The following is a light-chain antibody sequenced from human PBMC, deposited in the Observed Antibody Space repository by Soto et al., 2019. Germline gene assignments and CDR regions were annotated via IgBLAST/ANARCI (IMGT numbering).Light chain of an antibody. J-gene: IGLJ2*01. CDR3: CSYGGSYTLV. CDR2: DVN. CDR1: SSDVGDYNF. V-gene: IGLV2-11*01. Sequence: QSALTQPRSVSGSPGQSVTISCTGTSSDVGDYNFVSWYQQRPGKVPKLMIYDVNKRPSGVPDRFSASKSGSTASLTISGLQAEDEADYYCCSYGGSYTLVLGGGTKLTVL.